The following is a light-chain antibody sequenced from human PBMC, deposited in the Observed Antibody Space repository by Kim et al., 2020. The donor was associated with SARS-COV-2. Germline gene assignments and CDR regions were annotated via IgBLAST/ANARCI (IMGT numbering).Light chain of an antibody. CDR3: QAWDSSTEV. J-gene: IGLJ1*01. CDR1: KLGDKY. Sequence: SVSPGQTASIPCSGDKLGDKYACWYQQKPGQSPVLVIYQDSKRPSGIPERFSGSNSGNTATLTISGTQAMDEADYYCQAWDSSTEVFGTGTKVTV. CDR2: QDS. V-gene: IGLV3-1*01.